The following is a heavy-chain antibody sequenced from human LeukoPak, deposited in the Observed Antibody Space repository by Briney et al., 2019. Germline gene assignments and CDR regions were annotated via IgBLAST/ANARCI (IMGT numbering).Heavy chain of an antibody. Sequence: GGSLRLSCAASGFTVSSNYMSWVRQAPGKGLEWVSVIYSGGSTYYADSVRGRFTISRDNSKNTLYLQMNSLRAEDTAVYYCAKPRGVFFTMIVWGQGTLVTVSS. CDR3: AKPRGVFFTMIV. CDR2: IYSGGST. CDR1: GFTVSSNY. J-gene: IGHJ4*02. D-gene: IGHD3-22*01. V-gene: IGHV3-66*04.